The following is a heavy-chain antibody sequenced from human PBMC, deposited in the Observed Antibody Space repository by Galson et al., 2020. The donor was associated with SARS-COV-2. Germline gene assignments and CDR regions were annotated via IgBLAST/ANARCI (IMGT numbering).Heavy chain of an antibody. Sequence: SETLSLTCAVYGGSFSGYYWSWIRQPPGKGLEWIGEIHHSGSPNYNPSRRSRLTISVDTSKNQFSLKLTSVTAADTACYSCARGGKLGNWGQGTLVTVSS. CDR1: GGSFSGYY. V-gene: IGHV4-34*01. CDR3: ARGGKLGN. J-gene: IGHJ4*02. D-gene: IGHD6-13*01. CDR2: IHHSGSP.